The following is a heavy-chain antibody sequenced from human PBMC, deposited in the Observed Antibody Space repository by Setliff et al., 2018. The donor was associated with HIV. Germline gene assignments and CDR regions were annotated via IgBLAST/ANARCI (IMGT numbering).Heavy chain of an antibody. CDR1: GFTFTDYY. D-gene: IGHD2-2*01. Sequence: GGSLSLSCTASGFTFTDYYMTWIRQAPGKGLEWISYISTSGATIHYADSVKGRFTISRDNAKNSLYLQMNSLRVDDTAVYYCARAGTSPTYVWGQGILVTVSS. J-gene: IGHJ4*02. CDR3: ARAGTSPTYV. V-gene: IGHV3-11*04. CDR2: ISTSGATI.